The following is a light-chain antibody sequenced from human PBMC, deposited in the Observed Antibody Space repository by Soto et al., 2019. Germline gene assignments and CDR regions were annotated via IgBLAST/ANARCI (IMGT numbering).Light chain of an antibody. CDR3: QQYNSYLWT. J-gene: IGKJ1*01. V-gene: IGKV1-5*01. Sequence: DLHMTQSPSTLSASVGDRVTITCRASQSLSSWLAWYQQKPGKAPKLLIYDASSLESGVPSRFSGSGSGTEFTLTISSLQPDDFATYYCQQYNSYLWTFGQGTKV. CDR1: QSLSSW. CDR2: DAS.